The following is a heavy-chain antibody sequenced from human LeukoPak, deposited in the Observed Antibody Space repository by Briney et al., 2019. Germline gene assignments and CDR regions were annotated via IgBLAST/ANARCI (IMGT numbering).Heavy chain of an antibody. CDR2: ISTSSNYI. CDR1: GFTFSTYS. CDR3: ARGGDKRLARNWFDP. D-gene: IGHD3-16*01. Sequence: GGSLRLSCAASGFTFSTYSMNWVRQAPGKGLEWVSSISTSSNYIYYADSVKGRFTISRDNAKNSLFLQMNSLRAEDTAVYYCARGGDKRLARNWFDPWGQGTLVTVSS. V-gene: IGHV3-21*01. J-gene: IGHJ5*02.